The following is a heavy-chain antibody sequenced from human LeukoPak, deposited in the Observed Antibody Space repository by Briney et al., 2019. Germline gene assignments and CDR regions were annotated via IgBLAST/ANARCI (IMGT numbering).Heavy chain of an antibody. V-gene: IGHV3-23*01. CDR1: GFTFSNAW. CDR2: ISGSGGST. CDR3: AKAGGSYSYFDY. J-gene: IGHJ4*02. Sequence: GGSLRLSCAASGFTFSNAWMSWVRQAPGKGLEWVSAISGSGGSTYYADSVKGRFTISRDNSKNTLYLQMNSLRAEDTAVYYCAKAGGSYSYFDYWGQGTLVTVSS. D-gene: IGHD1-26*01.